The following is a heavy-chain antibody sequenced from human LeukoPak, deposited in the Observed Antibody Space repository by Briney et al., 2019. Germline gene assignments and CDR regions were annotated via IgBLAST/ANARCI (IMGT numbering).Heavy chain of an antibody. Sequence: GGSLRLSCAASGFTFSSYAMSWVRQAPGKGLEWVSAISGSGGSTYYADSVKGRFTISRGNSKNTLYLQMNSLRAEDTAVYYCAKKSYRVVTASSIDYWGQGTLVTVSS. D-gene: IGHD2-21*02. V-gene: IGHV3-23*01. CDR2: ISGSGGST. CDR3: AKKSYRVVTASSIDY. CDR1: GFTFSSYA. J-gene: IGHJ4*02.